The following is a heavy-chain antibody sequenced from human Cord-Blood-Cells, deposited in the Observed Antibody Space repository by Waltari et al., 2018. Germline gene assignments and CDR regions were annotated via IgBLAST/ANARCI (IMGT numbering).Heavy chain of an antibody. D-gene: IGHD3-3*01. J-gene: IGHJ4*02. CDR2: ISYDGSNK. CDR1: GFTVSSSG. Sequence: QVQLGESGGGVVQPVRSLRLSCAASGFTVSSSGIHWVRQAPGKGLEWVAVISYDGSNKYYADSVKGRFTISRDNSKNTLYLQMNSLRAEDTAVYYCANSSFSSGYYDYWGQGTLVIVSS. V-gene: IGHV3-30*18. CDR3: ANSSFSSGYYDY.